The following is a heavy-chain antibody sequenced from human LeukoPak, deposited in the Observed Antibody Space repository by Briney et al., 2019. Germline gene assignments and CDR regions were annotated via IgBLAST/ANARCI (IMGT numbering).Heavy chain of an antibody. CDR2: IIPILGIA. D-gene: IGHD6-13*01. CDR3: ATSIEAAGTVHFQH. V-gene: IGHV1-69*04. J-gene: IGHJ1*01. CDR1: GGTFSSYA. Sequence: ASVKVSCKASGGTFSSYAISWVRQAPGQGLEWMGRIIPILGIANYAQKFQGRVTITADKSTSTAYMELSSLRSEDTAVYYCATSIEAAGTVHFQHWGQGTLATVSS.